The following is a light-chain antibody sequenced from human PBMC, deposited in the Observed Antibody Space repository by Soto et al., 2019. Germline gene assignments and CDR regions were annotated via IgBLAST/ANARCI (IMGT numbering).Light chain of an antibody. Sequence: DIQMTQSPSTLSASVGDRVTITCRASQSISSWLAWYQQKPGKAPKLLIYDASSLESGVPSRFSGSGSVTEFTLTISSLQPDVFATYYCQQYNSYSRTFGQGTKLEIK. CDR1: QSISSW. CDR3: QQYNSYSRT. V-gene: IGKV1-5*01. J-gene: IGKJ2*01. CDR2: DAS.